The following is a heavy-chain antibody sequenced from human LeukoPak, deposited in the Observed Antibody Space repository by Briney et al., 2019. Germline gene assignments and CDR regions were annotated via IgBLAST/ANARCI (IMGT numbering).Heavy chain of an antibody. CDR2: IKQDGSEK. D-gene: IGHD3-22*01. CDR1: GFTFSSYW. J-gene: IGHJ1*01. Sequence: GGSLRLSCAASGFTFSSYWMSWVRQAPGKGLEWVANIKQDGSEKYYVDSVKGRFTISRDNAKSSLYLQMNSLRAEDTAVYYCATYSSLNRREFQYWGQGTLLTVSS. CDR3: ATYSSLNRREFQY. V-gene: IGHV3-7*01.